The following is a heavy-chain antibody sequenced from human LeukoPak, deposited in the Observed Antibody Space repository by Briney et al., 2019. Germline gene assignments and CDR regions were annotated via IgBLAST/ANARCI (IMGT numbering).Heavy chain of an antibody. CDR3: AGHPGWELLPGAFDI. Sequence: SETLSLTCTASGVSISSYYWSWIRQPAGKGLEWIGRIYTSGSTNYNPSPKRRVTIFVDATKNQVPLKLSSVPAADTAVYYCAGHPGWELLPGAFDIWGQGTMVTVSS. V-gene: IGHV4-4*07. J-gene: IGHJ3*02. CDR1: GVSISSYY. D-gene: IGHD1-26*01. CDR2: IYTSGST.